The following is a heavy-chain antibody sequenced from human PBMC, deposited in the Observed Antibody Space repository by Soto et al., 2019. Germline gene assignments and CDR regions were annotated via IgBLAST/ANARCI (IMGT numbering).Heavy chain of an antibody. CDR1: GYTFTSYA. CDR2: INAGNGNT. V-gene: IGHV1-3*01. CDR3: ATAVYDSSGYYGFDP. J-gene: IGHJ5*02. D-gene: IGHD3-22*01. Sequence: GASVKVSCKASGYTFTSYAMHWVRQAPGQRLEWMGWINAGNGNTKYSQKFQGRVTITEDTSTDTAYMELSSLRSEDTAVYYCATAVYDSSGYYGFDPWGQGTLVTVSS.